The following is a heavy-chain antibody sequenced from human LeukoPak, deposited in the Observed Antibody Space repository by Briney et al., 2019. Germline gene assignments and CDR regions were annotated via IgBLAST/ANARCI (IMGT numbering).Heavy chain of an antibody. CDR3: AKVLWTGGGYSYGLDY. D-gene: IGHD5-18*01. J-gene: IGHJ4*02. V-gene: IGHV3-33*06. CDR2: IWYDGSNK. Sequence: PGRSLRLSCAASGFTFSSYGMHWVRQAPGKGLEWVAVIWYDGSNKYYADSVKGRFTISRDNSKNTLYLQMNSLRAEDTAVYYCAKVLWTGGGYSYGLDYWGQGTLVTVSS. CDR1: GFTFSSYG.